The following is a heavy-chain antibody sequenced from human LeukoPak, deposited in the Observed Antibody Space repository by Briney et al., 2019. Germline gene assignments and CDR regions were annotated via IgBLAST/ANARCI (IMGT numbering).Heavy chain of an antibody. D-gene: IGHD3-9*01. Sequence: PGGSLRLSCAASGFTFSSYAMHWVRQAPGKGLEYVSAISSNGGSTYYANSVKGRFTISRDNSKNTLYLQMGSLRAEDMAVYYCARGGAVLQYFRATVHVHYYCGMDVWGQGTTVTVSS. CDR1: GFTFSSYA. J-gene: IGHJ6*02. CDR2: ISSNGGST. CDR3: ARGGAVLQYFRATVHVHYYCGMDV. V-gene: IGHV3-64*01.